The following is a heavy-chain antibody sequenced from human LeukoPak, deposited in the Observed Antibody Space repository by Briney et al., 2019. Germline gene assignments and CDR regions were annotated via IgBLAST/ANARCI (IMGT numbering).Heavy chain of an antibody. D-gene: IGHD3-22*01. CDR3: ARGLPMNDAFDI. CDR1: GGSISSYY. Sequence: SETLSLTCTVSGGSISSYYWSWIRQPAGKGLEWIGRIYTSGSTNYNPSLKSRVTMSVDTSKNRFSLKLSSVTAADTAVYYCARGLPMNDAFDIWGQGTMVTVSS. J-gene: IGHJ3*02. CDR2: IYTSGST. V-gene: IGHV4-4*07.